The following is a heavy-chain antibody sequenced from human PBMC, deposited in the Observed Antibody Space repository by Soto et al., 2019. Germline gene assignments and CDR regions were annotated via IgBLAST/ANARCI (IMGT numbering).Heavy chain of an antibody. V-gene: IGHV4-39*01. CDR3: ARWCRVEDAFGI. CDR2: IYYSGST. J-gene: IGHJ3*02. D-gene: IGHD2-15*01. Sequence: PSETLSLTCTVSGGSISSSSYYWGWIRQPPGKGLEWIGSIYYSGSTYYNPSLKSRVTISVDTSKNQFSLKLSSVTAADTAVYYCARWCRVEDAFGIWGQGTMVTVSS. CDR1: GGSISSSSYY.